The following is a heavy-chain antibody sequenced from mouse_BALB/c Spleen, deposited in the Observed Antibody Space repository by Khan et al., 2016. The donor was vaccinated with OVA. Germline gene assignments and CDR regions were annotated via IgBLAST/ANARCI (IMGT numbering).Heavy chain of an antibody. CDR3: TRPPHFSYVLVY. CDR2: ISTYTGEP. Sequence: QIQLVQSGPELKKPGETVKISCKASGYTFTNYGMNWVKQAPGKALKWMGWISTYTGEPTYADDFKGRFAFSLETSASTAYLQINNLNNEDTATYVCTRPPHFSYVLVYWGQGTSVTVSS. J-gene: IGHJ4*01. V-gene: IGHV9-3-1*01. CDR1: GYTFTNYG.